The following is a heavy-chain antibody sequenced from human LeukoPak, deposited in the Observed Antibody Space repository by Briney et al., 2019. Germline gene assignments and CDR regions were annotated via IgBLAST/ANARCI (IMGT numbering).Heavy chain of an antibody. CDR1: GFTFSTYD. CDR2: ISSRNSPI. J-gene: IGHJ6*03. Sequence: PGGSLRLSCAASGFTFSTYDMNWVRQAPGKGLECVSYISSRNSPIYYADSVKGRLTISRDDAKNSLYLEMNKLRAEDTAVYYCARGVRSPLYSYYYMDVWGKGTTVTVSS. V-gene: IGHV3-48*04. D-gene: IGHD2-15*01. CDR3: ARGVRSPLYSYYYMDV.